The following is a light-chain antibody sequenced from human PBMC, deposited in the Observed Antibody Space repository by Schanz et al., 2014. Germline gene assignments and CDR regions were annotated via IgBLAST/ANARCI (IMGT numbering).Light chain of an antibody. CDR3: QQYGSSPLH. Sequence: EIVMTQSPGTLSLSPGERATLSCRASQSVSSTYLAWYQQRPGQAPRLLIYGTSSRATGIPDRFIGSGSGTDFTLTISSLEPEDFAVYYCQQYGSSPLHFGGGTKVEIK. CDR2: GTS. CDR1: QSVSSTY. J-gene: IGKJ4*01. V-gene: IGKV3-20*01.